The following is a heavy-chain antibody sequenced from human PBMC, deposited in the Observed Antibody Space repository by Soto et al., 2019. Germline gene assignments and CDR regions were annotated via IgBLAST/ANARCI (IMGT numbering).Heavy chain of an antibody. CDR1: GYTFIDHY. D-gene: IGHD3-10*01. CDR3: ARXLNPYFGPGSLHGFFDY. J-gene: IGHJ4*02. Sequence: ASVKVSCKASGYTFIDHYIHWVRQAPGQGLEWMGWINPKNGDTNYAQKFQGRVTMTRDTSMSTHYMDLSRLRSDDTAVYYCARXLNPYFGPGSLHGFFDYWGLGTLVTVSS. V-gene: IGHV1-2*02. CDR2: INPKNGDT.